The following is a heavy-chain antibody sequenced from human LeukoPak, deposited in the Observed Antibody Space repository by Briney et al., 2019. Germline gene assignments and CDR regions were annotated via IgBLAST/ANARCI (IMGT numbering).Heavy chain of an antibody. CDR2: INHSGST. CDR1: GGSISSYY. D-gene: IGHD3-3*01. CDR3: ARGSLLRSMDV. Sequence: SETLSLTCTVSGGSISSYYWSWIRQPPGKGLEWIGEINHSGSTNYNPSLKSRVTISVDTSKNQFSLKLSSVTAADTAVYYCARGSLLRSMDVWGQGTTVTVSS. J-gene: IGHJ6*02. V-gene: IGHV4-34*01.